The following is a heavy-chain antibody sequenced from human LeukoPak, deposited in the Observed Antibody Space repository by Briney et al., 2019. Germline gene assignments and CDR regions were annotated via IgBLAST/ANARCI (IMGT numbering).Heavy chain of an antibody. CDR3: AKAALNSLSGWYVPYYFDY. J-gene: IGHJ4*02. CDR1: GFTFSSYA. D-gene: IGHD6-19*01. Sequence: GGSLRLSCAASGFTFSSYAMSWVRQAPGKGLEWVSAISGSGGSTYYADSVKGRFTISRDNSKNTLYLQMNGLRAEDTAVYYCAKAALNSLSGWYVPYYFDYWGQGTLVTVSS. CDR2: ISGSGGST. V-gene: IGHV3-23*01.